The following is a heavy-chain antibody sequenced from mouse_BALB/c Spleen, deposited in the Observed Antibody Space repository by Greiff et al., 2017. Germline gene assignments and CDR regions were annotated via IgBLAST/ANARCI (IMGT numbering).Heavy chain of an antibody. Sequence: DVKLVESGPGLVKPSQTVSLTCTVTGISITTGNYRWSWLRQFPGNKLEWIGYIYYSGTITYNPSLTSRTTITRDTSKNQFFLEMNSLTAEDTATDYCARDYDYVFDYWGQGTTLTVSS. CDR2: IYYSGTI. CDR3: ARDYDYVFDY. D-gene: IGHD2-4*01. J-gene: IGHJ2*01. V-gene: IGHV3-5*02. CDR1: GISITTGNYR.